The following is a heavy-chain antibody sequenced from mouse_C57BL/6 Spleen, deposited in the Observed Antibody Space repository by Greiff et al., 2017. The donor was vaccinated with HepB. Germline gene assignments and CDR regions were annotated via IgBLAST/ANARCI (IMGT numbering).Heavy chain of an antibody. CDR2: IDPSDSYT. J-gene: IGHJ1*03. CDR3: ARWYYGSSWYFDV. CDR1: GYTFTSYW. Sequence: VQLQQPGAELVKPGASVKLSCKASGYTFTSYWMQWVKQRPGQGLEWIGEIDPSDSYTNYNQKFKGKATWTVDTSSSTAYMQISSLTSEDSAVDYCARWYYGSSWYFDVWGTGTTVTVSS. D-gene: IGHD1-1*01. V-gene: IGHV1-50*01.